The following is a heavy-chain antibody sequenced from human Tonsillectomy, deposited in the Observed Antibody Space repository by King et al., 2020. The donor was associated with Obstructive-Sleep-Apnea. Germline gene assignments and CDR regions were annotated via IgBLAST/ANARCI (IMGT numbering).Heavy chain of an antibody. CDR1: GFSLSTSGVG. V-gene: IGHV2-5*02. CDR3: AHRDFIAVAGSGFWFDP. D-gene: IGHD6-19*01. J-gene: IGHJ5*02. Sequence: TLKESGPTLVKPTQTLTLTCTFSGFSLSTSGVGVGWIRQPPGKALEWLALIYWDDDKRYSPSLKRRLTITKDTSKNQVVLTMTNMDPVDTATYYFAHRDFIAVAGSGFWFDPWGQGTLVTVAS. CDR2: IYWDDDK.